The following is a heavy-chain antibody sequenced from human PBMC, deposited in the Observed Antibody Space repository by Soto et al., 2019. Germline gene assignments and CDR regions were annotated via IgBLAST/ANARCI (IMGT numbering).Heavy chain of an antibody. CDR1: GGTFSSYT. CDR3: ARWGGTTGNYYGMDV. J-gene: IGHJ6*02. D-gene: IGHD3-16*01. Sequence: GASVNVSCKASGGTFSSYTISWVRQAPGQGLEWMGRIIPILGIANYAQKFQGRVTITADKSTSTAYMELSSLRSEDTAVYYCARWGGTTGNYYGMDVWGQGTTVTVSS. CDR2: IIPILGIA. V-gene: IGHV1-69*02.